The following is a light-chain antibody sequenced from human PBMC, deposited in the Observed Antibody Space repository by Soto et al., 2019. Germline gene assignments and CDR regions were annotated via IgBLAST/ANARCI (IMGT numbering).Light chain of an antibody. J-gene: IGKJ4*02. Sequence: DVVMTRSPLSLPVTLGQPASISCRSSQSLIYSDGIAYLNWFHQRPGQSPRRLIYKVSNRDSGVPDRFSGSGSGTDLPLTIRRVEGEDVGVYYCMQGTHWPPTFGRGTKVDIK. V-gene: IGKV2-30*01. CDR1: QSLIYSDGIAY. CDR2: KVS. CDR3: MQGTHWPPT.